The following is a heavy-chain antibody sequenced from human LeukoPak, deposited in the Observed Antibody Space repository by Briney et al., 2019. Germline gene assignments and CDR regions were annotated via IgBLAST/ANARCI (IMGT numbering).Heavy chain of an antibody. Sequence: GGSLRLSCAASGFTFITYTMNWVRQAPGKGLEWVSFINTKSKTIYYADSVKGRFTTSRDNGKSSLYLQMNSLRAEDTALYYCVRDRNWAFDYWGQGTLVTVSS. CDR2: INTKSKTI. CDR1: GFTFITYT. J-gene: IGHJ4*02. D-gene: IGHD7-27*01. V-gene: IGHV3-48*01. CDR3: VRDRNWAFDY.